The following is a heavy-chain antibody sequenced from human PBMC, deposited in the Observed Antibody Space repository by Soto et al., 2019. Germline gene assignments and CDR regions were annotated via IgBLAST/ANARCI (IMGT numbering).Heavy chain of an antibody. CDR3: ARVMAQWSTYYYYYGMDV. Sequence: PGESLKISCKGSGYSFTSYWIGWVRQMPGKGLEWMGIIYPGDSDTRYSPSFQGQVTISADKSISTAYLQWSSLKASDTAMYYCARVMAQWSTYYYYYGMDVWGQGTTVTVSS. CDR1: GYSFTSYW. V-gene: IGHV5-51*01. D-gene: IGHD6-19*01. J-gene: IGHJ6*02. CDR2: IYPGDSDT.